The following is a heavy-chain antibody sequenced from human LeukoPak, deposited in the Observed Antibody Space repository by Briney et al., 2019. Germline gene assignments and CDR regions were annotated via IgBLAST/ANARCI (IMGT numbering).Heavy chain of an antibody. Sequence: ASVKVSCKASGGTFTSYAISWVRQAPGPGLEWMGWISAYNGKTNYAQKLQGRVTMTTATSTSTAYMWLRSLRSDDTAVYYCARLSRVKVFDYWGQGTLVTVSS. D-gene: IGHD4-23*01. CDR1: GGTFTSYA. V-gene: IGHV1-18*01. CDR3: ARLSRVKVFDY. CDR2: ISAYNGKT. J-gene: IGHJ4*02.